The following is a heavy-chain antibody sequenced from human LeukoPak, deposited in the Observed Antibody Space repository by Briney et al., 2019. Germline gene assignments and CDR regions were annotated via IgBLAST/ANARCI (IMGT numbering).Heavy chain of an antibody. V-gene: IGHV3-30*18. CDR3: AKDPFYDILTGYPGY. CDR2: ISYDGSNK. Sequence: GGSLRLSCAASGFTFSSYGMHWVRQAPGKGLEGVAVISYDGSNKYYADSVKGRFTISRDNSKNTLYLQMNSLRAEDTAVYYCAKDPFYDILTGYPGYWGQGTLVTVSS. D-gene: IGHD3-9*01. CDR1: GFTFSSYG. J-gene: IGHJ4*02.